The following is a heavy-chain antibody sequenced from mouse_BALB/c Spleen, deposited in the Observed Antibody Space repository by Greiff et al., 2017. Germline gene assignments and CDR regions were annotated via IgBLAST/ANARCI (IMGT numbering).Heavy chain of an antibody. CDR2: ISSGGGST. D-gene: IGHD2-3*01. V-gene: IGHV5-15*02. CDR3: ASLRWLLRFAY. J-gene: IGHJ3*01. Sequence: EVMLVESGGGLVQPGGSRKLSCAASGFTFSDYGMAWVRQAPGKGPEWVAFISSGGGSTYYPDTVKGRFTISRDNAKNTLYLQMSSLKSEDTAMYYCASLRWLLRFAYWGQGTLVTVSA. CDR1: GFTFSDYG.